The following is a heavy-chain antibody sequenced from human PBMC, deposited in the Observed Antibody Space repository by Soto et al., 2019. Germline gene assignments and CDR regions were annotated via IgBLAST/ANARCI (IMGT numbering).Heavy chain of an antibody. J-gene: IGHJ3*02. CDR1: GGSISSGGYY. CDR2: INHSGST. Sequence: PSETLSLTCTVSGGSISSGGYYWSWIRQPPGKGLEWIGEINHSGSTNYNPSLKSRVTISVDTSKNQFSLKLSSVTAADTAVYYCATYWNYVAFDIWGQGTMVTVSS. CDR3: ATYWNYVAFDI. D-gene: IGHD1-7*01. V-gene: IGHV4-39*07.